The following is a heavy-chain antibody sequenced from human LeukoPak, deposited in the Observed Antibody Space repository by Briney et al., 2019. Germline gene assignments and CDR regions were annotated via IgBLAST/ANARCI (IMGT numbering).Heavy chain of an antibody. Sequence: PGGSLRLSCAASGFSFSSFWMHWVRQVPDKGLVWVAYINPDVSTADYADSVRGRFTIFRDNAGSTLYLEMNSLRAEDTGLYYCARGSRDYAGIDIWGQGTLVTVSS. V-gene: IGHV3-74*01. CDR3: ARGSRDYAGIDI. D-gene: IGHD3-16*01. CDR2: INPDVSTA. CDR1: GFSFSSFW. J-gene: IGHJ3*02.